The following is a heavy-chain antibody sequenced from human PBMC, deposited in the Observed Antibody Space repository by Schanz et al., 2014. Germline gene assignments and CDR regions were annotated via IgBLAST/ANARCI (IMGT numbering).Heavy chain of an antibody. V-gene: IGHV3-23*01. Sequence: EVQLLESGGGLVQPGGSLRLSCAASGFNFSDYAMCWVRQAPGKGLEWVSAISGGGGTTYYTDSVKGRFTISRDNSKNTVYIQMNSLRAEDTAVYYCARGGPAYYFDDGGQGTLVTVSS. J-gene: IGHJ4*02. CDR1: GFNFSDYA. CDR3: ARGGPAYYFDD. CDR2: ISGGGGTT.